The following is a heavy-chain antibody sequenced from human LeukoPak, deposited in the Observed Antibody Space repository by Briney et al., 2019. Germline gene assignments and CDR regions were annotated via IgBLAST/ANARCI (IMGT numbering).Heavy chain of an antibody. Sequence: GASVKVSCKASGYTFISYGISWVRQAPGQGLEWMGWISAYNGNTKYAQNIQDRVTMTTDTSTNTAYMDLRSLRSEDTAVYYCARGGLRTKIGYYYYYMDVWGKGTTVTVSS. D-gene: IGHD4-17*01. J-gene: IGHJ6*03. V-gene: IGHV1-18*01. CDR3: ARGGLRTKIGYYYYYMDV. CDR2: ISAYNGNT. CDR1: GYTFISYG.